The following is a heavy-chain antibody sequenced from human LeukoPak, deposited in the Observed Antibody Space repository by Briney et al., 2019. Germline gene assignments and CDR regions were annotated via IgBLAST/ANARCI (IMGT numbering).Heavy chain of an antibody. V-gene: IGHV4-39*07. Sequence: SETLSLTCSVSGGSISSSSYYLAWIRQPPGMGLEWIGTMYYNGSTYYNPSLKSRVSISVDTSKNQFSLKLSSVTAADTAVYYCARDHMQLLMYYFDYWGQGTLVTVSS. CDR3: ARDHMQLLMYYFDY. D-gene: IGHD6-6*01. CDR1: GGSISSSSYY. J-gene: IGHJ4*02. CDR2: MYYNGST.